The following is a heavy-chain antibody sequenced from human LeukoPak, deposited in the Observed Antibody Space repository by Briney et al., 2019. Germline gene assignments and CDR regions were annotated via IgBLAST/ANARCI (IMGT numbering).Heavy chain of an antibody. V-gene: IGHV4-59*12. Sequence: SETLSLTCTVSGGXISSYYCSWIRQPPGKRLEWIGYISDSGSANYNPSLKSRVTISIDTSKNKFSLRLSSVTAADTAVYYCARDAGDIRWGQGTLVTVSS. CDR3: ARDAGDIR. J-gene: IGHJ4*02. CDR2: ISDSGSA. D-gene: IGHD2-15*01. CDR1: GGXISSYY.